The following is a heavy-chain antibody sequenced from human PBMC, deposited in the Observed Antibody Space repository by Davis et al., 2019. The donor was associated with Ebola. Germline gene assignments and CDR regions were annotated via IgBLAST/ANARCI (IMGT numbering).Heavy chain of an antibody. V-gene: IGHV3-30*02. Sequence: GESLKISCAASGFTISSNGMHWVRQAPGKGLEWVAFIRYDDRNKYYADSVKGRFTISRDNSKNMLYLQMNSLRAEDTAVYYCAREGLGSDRYFDYWGQGTLVTVSS. J-gene: IGHJ4*02. D-gene: IGHD3-10*01. CDR2: IRYDDRNK. CDR3: AREGLGSDRYFDY. CDR1: GFTISSNG.